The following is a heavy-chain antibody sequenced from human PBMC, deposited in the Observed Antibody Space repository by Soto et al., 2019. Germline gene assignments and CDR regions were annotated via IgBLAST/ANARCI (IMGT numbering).Heavy chain of an antibody. D-gene: IGHD3-3*01. J-gene: IGHJ5*02. CDR2: IYYSGST. CDR1: GGSISSGDYY. Sequence: PSETLSLTCTVSGGSISSGDYYWSWIRQPPGKGLEWIGYIYYSGSTYYNPSLKSRVTISVDTSKNQFSLKLSSVTAADTAVYYCARLRIFGVVIIGWFDPWGQGTLVTVSS. V-gene: IGHV4-30-4*01. CDR3: ARLRIFGVVIIGWFDP.